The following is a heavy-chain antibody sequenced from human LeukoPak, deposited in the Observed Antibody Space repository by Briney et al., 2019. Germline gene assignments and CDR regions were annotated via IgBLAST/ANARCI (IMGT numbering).Heavy chain of an antibody. CDR2: ISSSGSTI. V-gene: IGHV3-48*03. CDR1: GFTFSSYE. Sequence: PGGSLRLSCAASGFTFSSYELNWVRQAPGKGLEWVSYISSSGSTIYYADSVKGRFTISRDNAKNSLYLQMDSLRAEDTAVYYCARDRSPYCTNGICYKKGDCFDYWGQGTLVTVSS. D-gene: IGHD2-8*01. CDR3: ARDRSPYCTNGICYKKGDCFDY. J-gene: IGHJ4*02.